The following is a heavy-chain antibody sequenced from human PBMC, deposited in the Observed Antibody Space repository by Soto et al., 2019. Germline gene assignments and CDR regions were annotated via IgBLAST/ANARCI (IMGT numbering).Heavy chain of an antibody. J-gene: IGHJ4*02. Sequence: QVQLQQWGAGLSKPSETLSLTCAVYGGSFSGYYWSWIRQPPGKGLEWIGEINHSGTTHYNPSRKSRVTISVDTSKNQFSLKLSSVTAADTAVYYCARGIAVAGRRLDYWGQGTLVTVSS. D-gene: IGHD6-19*01. CDR3: ARGIAVAGRRLDY. V-gene: IGHV4-34*01. CDR1: GGSFSGYY. CDR2: INHSGTT.